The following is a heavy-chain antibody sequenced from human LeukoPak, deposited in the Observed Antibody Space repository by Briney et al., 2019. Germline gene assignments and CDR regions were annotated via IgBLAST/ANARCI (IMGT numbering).Heavy chain of an antibody. CDR1: GFTFSSYG. CDR2: IRSDGTNK. V-gene: IGHV3-30*02. CDR3: AKDQFKPSGITMVRGVRGYYYYMDV. J-gene: IGHJ6*03. Sequence: GGSLGLSCAASGFTFSSYGMYWVRQAPGKGLEWVAFIRSDGTNKYYADSVRGRFTISRDNSKNTLYLQMNSLRAEDTAVYYCAKDQFKPSGITMVRGVRGYYYYMDVWGKGTTVTISS. D-gene: IGHD3-10*01.